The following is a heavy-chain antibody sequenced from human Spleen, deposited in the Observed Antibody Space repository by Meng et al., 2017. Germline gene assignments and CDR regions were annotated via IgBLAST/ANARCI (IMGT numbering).Heavy chain of an antibody. V-gene: IGHV1-2*06. CDR2: INRDTGDT. J-gene: IGHJ4*02. CDR3: ARDGNTSRDKLYGDY. D-gene: IGHD2-2*02. CDR1: AYTFTASY. Sequence: ASVKVSCKPSAYTFTASYIHWVRQAPGQGLEWMGHINRDTGDTLYAQKFHGRVSMTGDTYISTAYVELSGLRADDPAVYYCARDGNTSRDKLYGDYWGQGTLVTVSS.